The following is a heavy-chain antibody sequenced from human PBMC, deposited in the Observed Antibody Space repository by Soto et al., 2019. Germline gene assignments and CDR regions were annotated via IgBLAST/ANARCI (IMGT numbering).Heavy chain of an antibody. J-gene: IGHJ4*02. D-gene: IGHD2-15*01. Sequence: QVQLQESGPGLVKPSQTLSLTCTVSGGSISSGDHYWSWLRQPPGQGLEWIGYIYYSGSTYYNPSLKSLLDIGIDTSKNQFSRTLTSVTAADTAVYFCAREEALIVVPTGGIDYSFDSWGQGTLVIVSS. CDR1: GGSISSGDHY. CDR3: AREEALIVVPTGGIDYSFDS. V-gene: IGHV4-30-4*01. CDR2: IYYSGST.